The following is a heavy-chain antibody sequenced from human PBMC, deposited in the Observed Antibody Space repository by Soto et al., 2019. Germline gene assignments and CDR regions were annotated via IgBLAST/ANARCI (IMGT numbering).Heavy chain of an antibody. CDR1: GGSISSYY. CDR3: ARVKDRISARTPYWFDP. CDR2: IYYSGST. J-gene: IGHJ5*02. V-gene: IGHV4-59*01. Sequence: SETLSLTCAVSGGSISSYYWSWIRQPPGKGLEWIGYIYYSGSTNYNPSLRSRVTITVDTSKNQFSLRPSSVTAADTAVYYCARVKDRISARTPYWFDPWGQGTLVTVSS. D-gene: IGHD6-6*01.